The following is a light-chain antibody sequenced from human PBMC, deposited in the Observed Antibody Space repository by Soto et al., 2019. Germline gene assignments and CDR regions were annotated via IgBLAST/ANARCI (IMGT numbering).Light chain of an antibody. Sequence: DIQMTQSPSTLSASVGDRVTITCRASQSIDRWLAWYQQSPGKAPKLLMYKASLLQSGIPPRFSGSGSGTEFTLTISSLQPDDAASYYCQQYSKYPWTFGQWTKVEI. CDR3: QQYSKYPWT. V-gene: IGKV1-5*03. CDR2: KAS. J-gene: IGKJ1*01. CDR1: QSIDRW.